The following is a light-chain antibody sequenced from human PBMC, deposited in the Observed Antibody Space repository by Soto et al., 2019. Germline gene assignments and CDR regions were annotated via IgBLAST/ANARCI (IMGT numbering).Light chain of an antibody. Sequence: EKVLTQSPVTLSVSLGERATLSCRASQSITTNLAWYQQKPGQAPRLLIFGASNRATGIPARFSGSGSGTELSLTISSLQSEDSAIYYCQQYNDWPPLTFGGGTKVEI. J-gene: IGKJ4*01. CDR3: QQYNDWPPLT. CDR1: QSITTN. V-gene: IGKV3-15*01. CDR2: GAS.